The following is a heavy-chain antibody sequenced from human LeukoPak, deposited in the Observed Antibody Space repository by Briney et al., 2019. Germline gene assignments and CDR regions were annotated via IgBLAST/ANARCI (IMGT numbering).Heavy chain of an antibody. CDR3: ARFNRDYDFWSGSMAAYYFDY. CDR2: IYHSGST. CDR1: GGSISSGGYY. D-gene: IGHD3-3*01. V-gene: IGHV4-30-2*01. Sequence: SETLSLTCTVSGGSISSGGYYWSWIRQPPGKGLEWIGYIYHSGSTYYNPSLKSRVTISVDRSKNQFSLKLSSVTAADTAVYYCARFNRDYDFWSGSMAAYYFDYWGQGTLVTVSS. J-gene: IGHJ4*02.